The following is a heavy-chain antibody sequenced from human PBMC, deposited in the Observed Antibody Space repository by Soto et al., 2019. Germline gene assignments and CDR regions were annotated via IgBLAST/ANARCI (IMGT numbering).Heavy chain of an antibody. Sequence: EVQLVESGGGLVKPGGSLRLSCAASGFTFSTYSMNWVRQTPGKGLEWVSSISGSSTYIYYADSVKGRFTISRDNSKNSLYLQMNSLSAEDTDVYYCSREGSSGWYFDYWGQGTLVTVSS. CDR3: SREGSSGWYFDY. D-gene: IGHD6-19*01. CDR1: GFTFSTYS. J-gene: IGHJ4*02. CDR2: ISGSSTYI. V-gene: IGHV3-21*01.